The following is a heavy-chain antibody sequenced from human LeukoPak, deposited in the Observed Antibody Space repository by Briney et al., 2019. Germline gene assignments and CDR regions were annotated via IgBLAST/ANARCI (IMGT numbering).Heavy chain of an antibody. CDR2: ISYDGSNE. V-gene: IGHV3-30*04. CDR1: GFTFSSYV. CDR3: ARGSGLSYYYYMDV. J-gene: IGHJ6*03. Sequence: GGSLRLSCAASGFTFSSYVMHWVRQAPGKGLEWVAIISYDGSNEYYADSVKGRFTISRDNSKNTLYLQMNSLRAADTAVYYCARGSGLSYYYYMDVWGKGTTVTVSS.